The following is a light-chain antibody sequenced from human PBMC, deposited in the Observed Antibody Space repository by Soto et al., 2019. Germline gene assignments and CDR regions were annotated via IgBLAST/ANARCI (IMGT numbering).Light chain of an antibody. CDR3: SSYASTSTLVV. V-gene: IGLV2-14*01. CDR1: SSDVGTYNY. J-gene: IGLJ2*01. Sequence: QSALTQPASVSGSPGQSITISCTETSSDVGTYNYVSWYQQHPGKAPKLIIYDVSTRPSGLSNRFSVSKSGNTASLTISGLQAEDEADYFCSSYASTSTLVVFGGGTKLTVL. CDR2: DVS.